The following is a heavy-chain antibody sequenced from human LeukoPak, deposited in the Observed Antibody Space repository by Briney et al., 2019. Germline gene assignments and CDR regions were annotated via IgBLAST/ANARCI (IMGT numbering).Heavy chain of an antibody. D-gene: IGHD3-22*01. J-gene: IGHJ4*02. CDR2: FDPEDGET. CDR3: ATRNKYYYDSSGYYLPFDY. Sequence: ASVKVSCKVSGYTLTELSMHWVRQAPGKGLEWMGGFDPEDGETIYAQKFQGRVTMTEDTSTDTAYMELSSLRSEDTAVYYCATRNKYYYDSSGYYLPFDYWGQGTLVTVSS. CDR1: GYTLTELS. V-gene: IGHV1-24*01.